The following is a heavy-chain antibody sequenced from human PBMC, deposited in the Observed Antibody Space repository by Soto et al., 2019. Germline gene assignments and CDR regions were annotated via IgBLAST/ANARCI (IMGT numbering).Heavy chain of an antibody. V-gene: IGHV3-13*01. J-gene: IGHJ4*02. CDR2: IGTAGDT. CDR1: GFTFSSYD. D-gene: IGHD6-25*01. Sequence: GGSLRLSCAASGFTFSSYDMHWVRQATGKGLEWVSAIGTAGDTYYPGSVKGRFTISRDNAKNLLYLQMNSLGAGDTAMYYCARFTRGSSGDYWGQGTLVTVSS. CDR3: ARFTRGSSGDY.